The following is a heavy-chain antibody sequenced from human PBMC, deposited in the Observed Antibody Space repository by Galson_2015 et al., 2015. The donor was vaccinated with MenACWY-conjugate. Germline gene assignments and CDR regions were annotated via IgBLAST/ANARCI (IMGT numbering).Heavy chain of an antibody. CDR1: GFRFSSQW. D-gene: IGHD4-23*01. V-gene: IGHV3-7*03. CDR3: ARGGN. Sequence: SLRLSCAASGFRFSSQWLSWVRQAPGKGPECVASINEDGSDKSYMDSVKGRFTISRDNAQNSLSLQMNSLSVEDTAGYYCARGGNWGHGTLVTVSS. CDR2: INEDGSDK. J-gene: IGHJ4*01.